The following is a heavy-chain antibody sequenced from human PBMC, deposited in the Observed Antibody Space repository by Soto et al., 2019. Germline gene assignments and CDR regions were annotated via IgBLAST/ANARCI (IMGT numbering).Heavy chain of an antibody. CDR2: IIPIFGTT. CDR1: GGTFSSYA. J-gene: IGHJ6*02. Sequence: QVQLVQSGAEVKMPGSSVKVSCKASGGTFSSYAISWVRQAPGQGLEWMGGIIPIFGTTNYAQKFQGRVTITADESTSTAYMELSSLRSEDTAVYYCARIYCSSTSCRRDLYYYGMDVWGQGTTVTVSS. V-gene: IGHV1-69*01. D-gene: IGHD2-2*01. CDR3: ARIYCSSTSCRRDLYYYGMDV.